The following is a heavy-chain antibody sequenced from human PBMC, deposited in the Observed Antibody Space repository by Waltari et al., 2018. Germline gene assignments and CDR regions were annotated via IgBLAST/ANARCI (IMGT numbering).Heavy chain of an antibody. D-gene: IGHD2-21*02. J-gene: IGHJ4*02. CDR3: ARGNTASLDY. Sequence: HLVESGGGLIQPGGSLRLSCAASGFTVTNYYMSWVRQAPGRGLECVSVIYSADTTYDADSVKGRFTISRDTFRNTLYLQMDNLRPDDTAVYYCARGNTASLDYWGQGTLVTVSS. CDR1: GFTVTNYY. V-gene: IGHV3-53*01. CDR2: IYSADTT.